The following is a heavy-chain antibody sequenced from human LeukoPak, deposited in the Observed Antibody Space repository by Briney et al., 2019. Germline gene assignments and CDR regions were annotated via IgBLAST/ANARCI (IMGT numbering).Heavy chain of an antibody. CDR3: GRGNGHAFDI. J-gene: IGHJ3*02. CDR1: GFTFRSYW. Sequence: GGSLRLSGAASGFTFRSYWMHWVRQAPGKGLVWVSHINTDGSTTTYADSVKGRFTISRDNAKNTLYLQMNSLRAEDTAVYYCGRGNGHAFDIWGQGTMVTVSS. CDR2: INTDGSTT. D-gene: IGHD2-8*01. V-gene: IGHV3-74*01.